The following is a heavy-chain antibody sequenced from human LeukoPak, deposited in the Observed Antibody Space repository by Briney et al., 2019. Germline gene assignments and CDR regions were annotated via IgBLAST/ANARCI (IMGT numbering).Heavy chain of an antibody. D-gene: IGHD1-26*01. CDR1: GFTFSTYA. V-gene: IGHV3-23*01. Sequence: GESLRLSYAASGFTFSTYAMTWVRQLPGKGLEWVSDISGSGGRQYYADSVKGRFTISRDNSRSTLFLQMNSLRAEDTAVYYWARGPGGGASPQYYFDSRGQGTQVTVSS. J-gene: IGHJ4*02. CDR2: ISGSGGRQ. CDR3: ARGPGGGASPQYYFDS.